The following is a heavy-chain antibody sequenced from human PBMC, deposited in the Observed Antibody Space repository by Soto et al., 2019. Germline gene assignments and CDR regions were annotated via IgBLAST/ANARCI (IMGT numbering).Heavy chain of an antibody. V-gene: IGHV3-30-3*01. Sequence: GGSLRLSCAASGFTFSSYAMHWVRQAPGKGLEWVAVISYDGSNKYCTDSVKGRFTISRDNSENTLYLQMNSLRAEDTAVYYCASCISTSCYLRWVSYGMDVWGQGTTVTVSS. CDR3: ASCISTSCYLRWVSYGMDV. CDR2: ISYDGSNK. J-gene: IGHJ6*02. D-gene: IGHD2-2*01. CDR1: GFTFSSYA.